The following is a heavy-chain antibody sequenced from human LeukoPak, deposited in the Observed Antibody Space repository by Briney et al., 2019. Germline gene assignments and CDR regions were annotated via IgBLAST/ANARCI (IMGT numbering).Heavy chain of an antibody. V-gene: IGHV1-69*04. CDR1: GGTFSSYA. CDR2: IIPIFGIA. J-gene: IGHJ5*02. Sequence: ASVNVSRKASGGTFSSYAISWVRQAPGQGLEWMGRIIPIFGIANYAQKFQGRVTITADKSTSTAYMELSSLRSEDTAVYYCAREGDYDSSGYYLAWGQGTLVTVSS. CDR3: AREGDYDSSGYYLA. D-gene: IGHD3-22*01.